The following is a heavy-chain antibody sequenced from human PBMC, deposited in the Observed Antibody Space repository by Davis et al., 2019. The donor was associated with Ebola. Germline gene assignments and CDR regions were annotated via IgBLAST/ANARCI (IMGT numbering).Heavy chain of an antibody. V-gene: IGHV1-69*04. Sequence: AASVKVSCKASGGTFSSYAISWVRQAPGQGLEWMGRIIPILGIANYAQKFQGRVTITADKSTSTAYMELSSLRSEDTAVYYCARSFTSPWCSGGSCEVLYYYGMDVWGQGTTVTVSS. CDR3: ARSFTSPWCSGGSCEVLYYYGMDV. J-gene: IGHJ6*02. CDR2: IIPILGIA. CDR1: GGTFSSYA. D-gene: IGHD2-15*01.